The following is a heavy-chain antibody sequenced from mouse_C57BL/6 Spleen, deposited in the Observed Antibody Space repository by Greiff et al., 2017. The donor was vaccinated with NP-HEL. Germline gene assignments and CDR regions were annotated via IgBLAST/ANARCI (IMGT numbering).Heavy chain of an antibody. V-gene: IGHV1-52*01. CDR3: ARREGNYAAWFAY. CDR1: GYTFTSYW. D-gene: IGHD2-1*01. Sequence: QVQLQQPGAELVRPGSSVKLSCKASGYTFTSYWMHWVKQRPIQGLEWIGNIDPSDSETHYNQKFKDKATLTVDKSSSTAYMQLSSLTSEDSAVYYCARREGNYAAWFAYWGQGTLVTVSA. J-gene: IGHJ3*01. CDR2: IDPSDSET.